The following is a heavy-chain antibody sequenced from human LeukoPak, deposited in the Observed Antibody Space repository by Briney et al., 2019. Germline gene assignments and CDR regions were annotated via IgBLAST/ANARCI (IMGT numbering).Heavy chain of an antibody. V-gene: IGHV4-34*01. CDR3: ARGPRGYCSSTSCYRSNYYYMDA. CDR2: INHSGST. CDR1: GGSFSGYY. Sequence: SETLSLTCAVYGGSFSGYYWSWIRQPPGKGLEWIGEINHSGSTNYNPSLKSRVTISVDTSKNQFSLKLSSVTAADTAVYYCARGPRGYCSSTSCYRSNYYYMDAWGKGTTVTVSS. D-gene: IGHD2-2*01. J-gene: IGHJ6*03.